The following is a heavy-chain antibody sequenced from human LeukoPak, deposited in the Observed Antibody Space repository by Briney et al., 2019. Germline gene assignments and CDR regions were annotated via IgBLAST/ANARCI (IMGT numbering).Heavy chain of an antibody. CDR3: ARVDRGFHIVVDY. V-gene: IGHV3-48*03. CDR1: GFTFSRYE. J-gene: IGHJ4*02. CDR2: ISSSGSTI. Sequence: PGGSLRLSCAASGFTFSRYEIKWVRQAPGKGLEWVSYISSSGSTIRYADSVKGRFTNSRDNAKNSLYLQMNSLRAEDTAVYYCARVDRGFHIVVDYWGQGTLVTVSS. D-gene: IGHD2-21*01.